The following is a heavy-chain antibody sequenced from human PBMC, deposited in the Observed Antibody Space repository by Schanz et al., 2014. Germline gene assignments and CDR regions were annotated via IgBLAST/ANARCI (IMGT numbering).Heavy chain of an antibody. J-gene: IGHJ4*02. CDR2: ISAYNGNT. CDR1: GYTFTSYS. V-gene: IGHV1-18*04. D-gene: IGHD5-12*01. Sequence: QVQLVQSGAEVKKPGASVKVSCKASGYTFTSYSMHWVRQAPGQGLEWMGWISAYNGNTNYAQKLQGRVTMTTDTSTSTAYMELRSLRSDDTAVYYCARAFGGYDPAGALDYWGQGTLVTVSS. CDR3: ARAFGGYDPAGALDY.